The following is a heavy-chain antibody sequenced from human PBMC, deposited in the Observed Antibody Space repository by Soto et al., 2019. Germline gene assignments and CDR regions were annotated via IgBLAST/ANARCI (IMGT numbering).Heavy chain of an antibody. V-gene: IGHV3-30-3*01. CDR1: GFTFSSYA. J-gene: IGHJ3*02. Sequence: GGSLRLSCAASGFTFSSYAMHWVRQAPGKGLEWVAVISYDGSNKYYADSVKGRFTISRDNSKNTLYLQMNSLRAEDTAVYYCATSHSSSGYAFDIWGQGTMVTVSS. CDR3: ATSHSSSGYAFDI. D-gene: IGHD3-22*01. CDR2: ISYDGSNK.